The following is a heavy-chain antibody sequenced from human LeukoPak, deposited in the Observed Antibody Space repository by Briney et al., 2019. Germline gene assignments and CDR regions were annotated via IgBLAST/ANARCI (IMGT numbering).Heavy chain of an antibody. Sequence: GGSLRLSCAASGFTFSSYGMHWVRQAPGKGLEWVAVISYDGSNKYYADSVKGRFTISRDNSKNTLYLQMNSLRAEDTAVYYCAKDLGWFGELLDPLGDYWGQGTLVTVSS. CDR3: AKDLGWFGELLDPLGDY. V-gene: IGHV3-30*18. D-gene: IGHD3-10*01. CDR2: ISYDGSNK. CDR1: GFTFSSYG. J-gene: IGHJ4*02.